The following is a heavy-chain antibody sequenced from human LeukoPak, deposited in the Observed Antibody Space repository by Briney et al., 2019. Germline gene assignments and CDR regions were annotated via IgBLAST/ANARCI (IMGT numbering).Heavy chain of an antibody. CDR2: INHSGTT. J-gene: IGHJ4*02. CDR1: GESFSGYY. CDR3: ARTWGSSSGMDY. D-gene: IGHD6-6*01. Sequence: PSETLSLTCAVYGESFSGYYWTWIRQPPGKGLEWIGEINHSGTTNYNPSLKSRVTISVDTSKNQFSLKLSSVTAADTAVYYCARTWGSSSGMDYWGQGTLVTVSS. V-gene: IGHV4-34*01.